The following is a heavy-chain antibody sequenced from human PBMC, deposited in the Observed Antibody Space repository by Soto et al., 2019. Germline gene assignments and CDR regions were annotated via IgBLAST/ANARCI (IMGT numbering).Heavy chain of an antibody. CDR1: GGTFSSYA. Sequence: QVQLVQSGAEVKKPGSSVKVSCKASGGTFSSYAISWVRQAPGQGLEWMGGIIPIFGTANYAQKFQGRVTITADKSTSTAYMELSSLRSEDTAVYYCARDSGDSSSWFGRYYYYGMDVWGQGTTVTVSS. CDR3: ARDSGDSSSWFGRYYYYGMDV. D-gene: IGHD6-13*01. J-gene: IGHJ6*02. V-gene: IGHV1-69*06. CDR2: IIPIFGTA.